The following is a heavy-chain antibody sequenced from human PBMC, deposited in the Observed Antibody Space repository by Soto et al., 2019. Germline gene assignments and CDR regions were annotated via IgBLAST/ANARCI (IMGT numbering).Heavy chain of an antibody. V-gene: IGHV3-11*04. D-gene: IGHD1-26*01. CDR2: TSSSGSTT. CDR1: GFTFSDYD. CDR3: ARRYGSAIDY. J-gene: IGHJ4*02. Sequence: LRLSCAASGFTFSDYDMSWIRQAPGKGLEWVSYTSSSGSTTYYTDSVKGRFTMSRDNAKNSMYLHMDSLRVEDTAVYYCARRYGSAIDYWGQGTLVTVSS.